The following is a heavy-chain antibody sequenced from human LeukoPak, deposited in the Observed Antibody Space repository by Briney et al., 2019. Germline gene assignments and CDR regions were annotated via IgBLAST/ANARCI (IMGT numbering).Heavy chain of an antibody. D-gene: IGHD1-26*01. CDR3: ARALTVGATSPFDY. J-gene: IGHJ4*02. CDR2: IIPIFGTA. V-gene: IGHV1-69*13. CDR1: GGTFSSYA. Sequence: ASVKVSCKASGGTFSSYAICWVRQAPGQGLEWMGGIIPIFGTANYAQKFQGRVTITADESTSTAYMELSSLRSEDTAVYYCARALTVGATSPFDYWGQGTLVTVSS.